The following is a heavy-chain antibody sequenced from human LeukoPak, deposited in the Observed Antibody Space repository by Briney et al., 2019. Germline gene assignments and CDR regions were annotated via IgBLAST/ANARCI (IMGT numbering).Heavy chain of an antibody. Sequence: GGSLRLSCAASEFSVGSNYMTWVRQAPGKGLEWVANINQDGSEKYYVDSVKGRSTISRDNAKNSLYLQMNSLRAEDTAVYYCARDVGYTSGWYGVWFDPWGQGTLVTVSS. CDR1: EFSVGSNY. V-gene: IGHV3-7*01. J-gene: IGHJ5*02. CDR2: INQDGSEK. D-gene: IGHD6-19*01. CDR3: ARDVGYTSGWYGVWFDP.